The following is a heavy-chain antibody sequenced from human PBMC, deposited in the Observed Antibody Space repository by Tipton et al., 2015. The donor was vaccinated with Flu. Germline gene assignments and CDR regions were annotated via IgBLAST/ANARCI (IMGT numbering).Heavy chain of an antibody. CDR3: SKALRPFYYVRSGYWFEPFDY. J-gene: IGHJ4*02. Sequence: SLRLSCSASGFTFSRYAMSWVRQAPGKGLEWVSAVSGGGANTYYADSVKGRFTISRDNSKNTLYLQMNSLRAEDTAIYYCSKALRPFYYVRSGYWFEPFDYWGQGILVTVSS. CDR1: GFTFSRYA. D-gene: IGHD3-22*01. V-gene: IGHV3-23*01. CDR2: VSGGGANT.